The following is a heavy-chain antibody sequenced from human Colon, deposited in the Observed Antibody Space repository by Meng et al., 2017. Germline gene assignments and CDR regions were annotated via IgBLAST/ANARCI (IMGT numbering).Heavy chain of an antibody. CDR3: ARVLPFSSGWSYLDY. J-gene: IGHJ4*02. Sequence: VQLRKSGPALVKPSQPLSPTCTCSWRSISSGGDYWSWIRQHPGKGLEWIGYIYYSGSTYYNPSLKSLVTISVDTSKNQFSLKLSSVTAADTAVYYCARVLPFSSGWSYLDYWGQGTLVTVSS. D-gene: IGHD6-19*01. CDR2: IYYSGST. V-gene: IGHV4-31*01. CDR1: WRSISSGGDY.